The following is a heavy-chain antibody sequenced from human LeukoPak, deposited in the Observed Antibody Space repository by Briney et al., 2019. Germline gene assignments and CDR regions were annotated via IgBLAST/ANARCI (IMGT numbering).Heavy chain of an antibody. Sequence: GASVKVSCKASGYTFTNYGISWVRQAPGQGLEWMGWVSAYADDTNYVQKFQGRITMTTDTSTSTAYVELRSLRSDDTAMYYCARDCIGCHGFDYWGQGTLVTVSS. J-gene: IGHJ4*02. CDR1: GYTFTNYG. D-gene: IGHD2-15*01. V-gene: IGHV1-18*01. CDR3: ARDCIGCHGFDY. CDR2: VSAYADDT.